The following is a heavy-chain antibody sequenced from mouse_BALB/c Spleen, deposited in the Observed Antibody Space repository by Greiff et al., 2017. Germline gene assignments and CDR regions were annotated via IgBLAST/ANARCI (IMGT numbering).Heavy chain of an antibody. CDR1: GYSITSGYY. J-gene: IGHJ2*01. CDR3: ARGDYDYDWAFDY. D-gene: IGHD2-4*01. V-gene: IGHV3-6*02. Sequence: DVKLQESGPGLVKPSQSLSLTCSVTGYSITSGYYWNWIRQFPGNKLEWMGYISYDGSNNYNPSLKNRISITRDTSKNQFFLKLNSVTTEDTATYYCARGDYDYDWAFDYWGQGTTLTVSS. CDR2: ISYDGSN.